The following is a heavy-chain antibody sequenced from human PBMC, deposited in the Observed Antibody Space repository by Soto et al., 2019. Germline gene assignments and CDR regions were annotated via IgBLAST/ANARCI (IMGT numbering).Heavy chain of an antibody. V-gene: IGHV3-11*01. CDR1: GFTFSDYY. J-gene: IGHJ4*02. D-gene: IGHD3-22*01. CDR3: ARAPYYYDSGGDQGH. CDR2: ISSSGSTI. Sequence: QVQLVESGGGLVKPGGSLRLSCAASGFTFSDYYMSWIRQAPGKGLEWVSYISSSGSTIYYADSVKGRFTISRDNAKNSLSMPMNSLRAEARAVYYCARAPYYYDSGGDQGHWGQGTLVTASS.